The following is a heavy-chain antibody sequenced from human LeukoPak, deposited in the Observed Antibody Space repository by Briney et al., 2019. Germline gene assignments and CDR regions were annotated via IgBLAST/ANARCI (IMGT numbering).Heavy chain of an antibody. CDR3: ARVLIFGLVDAFDI. D-gene: IGHD3-16*01. Sequence: PSETLSLTCTVSGGSISSYYWSWIRQPPGKGLEWIGYIYYSGSTNYNPSLKSRVTISVDTSKNQFSLKLSSVTAADTAVYYCARVLIFGLVDAFDIWGQGTMVTVSS. CDR2: IYYSGST. V-gene: IGHV4-59*01. J-gene: IGHJ3*02. CDR1: GGSISSYY.